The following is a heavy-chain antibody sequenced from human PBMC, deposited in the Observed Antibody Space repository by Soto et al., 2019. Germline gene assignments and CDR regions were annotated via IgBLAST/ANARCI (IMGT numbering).Heavy chain of an antibody. V-gene: IGHV4-34*01. D-gene: IGHD3-10*01. Sequence: SETLSLTCAVCGGSFSGYYWSWIRQPPGKGLEWIGEINHSGSTNYNPSLKSRVTISVDTSKNQFSLKLSSVTAADTAVYYCASITMVRGVPPRRYYYYGMDVWGQGTTVTVSS. CDR2: INHSGST. CDR1: GGSFSGYY. J-gene: IGHJ6*02. CDR3: ASITMVRGVPPRRYYYYGMDV.